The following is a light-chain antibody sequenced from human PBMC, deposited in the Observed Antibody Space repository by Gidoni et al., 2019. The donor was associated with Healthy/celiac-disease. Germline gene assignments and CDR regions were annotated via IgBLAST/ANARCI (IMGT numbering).Light chain of an antibody. CDR1: SSNIGRNT. CDR2: SIN. J-gene: IGLJ2*01. V-gene: IGLV1-44*01. Sequence: QSVLTQPPSASGTPVQRVTISCSGSSSNIGRNTVNWYQQLPGTAPNLLIYSINKRHSGVPDRVSGSKSGTAASLDISGLQSEDEADYYCAAWDDSLNGVVFGGGTKLTVL. CDR3: AAWDDSLNGVV.